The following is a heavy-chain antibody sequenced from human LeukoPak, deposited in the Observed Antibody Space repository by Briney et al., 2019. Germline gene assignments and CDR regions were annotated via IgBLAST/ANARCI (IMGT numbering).Heavy chain of an antibody. J-gene: IGHJ5*02. CDR2: ISSTGSTM. D-gene: IGHD3-3*01. V-gene: IGHV3-11*01. Sequence: GGSLRLSCAASGFTFSVYYMSWIRQAPRKGLEGVSYISSTGSTMYYADSVKDRFTISRDNAKNSLYLQMNSPRAEDTAVYYCARDTHHYVFWSGYYPGFDPWGQGTLVTVSS. CDR1: GFTFSVYY. CDR3: ARDTHHYVFWSGYYPGFDP.